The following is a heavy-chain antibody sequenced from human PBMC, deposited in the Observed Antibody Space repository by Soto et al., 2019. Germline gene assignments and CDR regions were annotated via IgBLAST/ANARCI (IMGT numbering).Heavy chain of an antibody. V-gene: IGHV3-30*18. Sequence: QVQLVESGGGVVQPGRSLRLSCAASGFTFSSYGMHWVRQAPGKGLEWVAVISYDGSNKYYADSVKGRFTISRDNSKNTLYPEMNSRRAEETAVYYCAEDWDIVGVAAIRYGMDVWGQGTTVTVSS. J-gene: IGHJ6*02. CDR2: ISYDGSNK. D-gene: IGHD2-21*02. CDR3: AEDWDIVGVAAIRYGMDV. CDR1: GFTFSSYG.